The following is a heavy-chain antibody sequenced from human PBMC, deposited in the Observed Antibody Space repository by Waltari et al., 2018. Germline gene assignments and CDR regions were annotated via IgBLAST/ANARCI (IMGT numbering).Heavy chain of an antibody. J-gene: IGHJ6*03. Sequence: QVQLQESGPGLVKPSETLSLTCTVSGGSISSYYWSWIRQPPGKGLEWIGYIYYSGSTNYNPSLKGRVTISVDTSKNQFSLKLSSVTAADTAVYYCARVFARPMAVRYYYYMDVWGKGTTVTVSS. CDR1: GGSISSYY. D-gene: IGHD6-6*01. CDR2: IYYSGST. V-gene: IGHV4-59*01. CDR3: ARVFARPMAVRYYYYMDV.